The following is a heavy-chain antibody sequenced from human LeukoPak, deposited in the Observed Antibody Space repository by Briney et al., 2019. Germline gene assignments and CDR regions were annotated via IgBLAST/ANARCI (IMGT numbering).Heavy chain of an antibody. CDR2: ISSSSSTI. J-gene: IGHJ4*02. CDR1: GFTFSSYS. D-gene: IGHD3-3*01. V-gene: IGHV3-48*01. Sequence: GGSLRLSCAASGFTFSSYSMNWVRQAPGKGLEWVSYISSSSSTIYYADSVKGRFTISRDNAKNSLYLQMNSLRAEDTAVYYCARDVQYYDFWSGYSDYWGQGTLVTVS. CDR3: ARDVQYYDFWSGYSDY.